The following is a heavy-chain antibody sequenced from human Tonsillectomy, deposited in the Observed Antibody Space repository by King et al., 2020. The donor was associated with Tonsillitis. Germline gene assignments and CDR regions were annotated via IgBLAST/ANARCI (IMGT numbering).Heavy chain of an antibody. CDR1: GYTFTSYY. Sequence: QLVQSGAEVKKPGASVKVSCKASGYTFTSYYMHWVRQAPGQGLEWMGIINPSGGSXSYAQKFQGRVTMTRDTSTSTVYMELSSLRSEDTAVYYCARDTPKEDAFDIWGQGTMVTVSS. V-gene: IGHV1-46*01. J-gene: IGHJ3*02. CDR2: INPSGGSX. CDR3: ARDTPKEDAFDI.